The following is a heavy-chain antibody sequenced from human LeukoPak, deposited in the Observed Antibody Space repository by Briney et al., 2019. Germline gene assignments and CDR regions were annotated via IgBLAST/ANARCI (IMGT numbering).Heavy chain of an antibody. CDR1: GYTFRDHY. J-gene: IGHJ4*02. V-gene: IGHV1-2*02. CDR3: ARASYSGYDWDY. D-gene: IGHD5-12*01. CDR2: TNPNSGGT. Sequence: ASVKVSCKASGYTFRDHYMYWVRQAPGQGLEWMGWTNPNSGGTNYVQKFQGRVTMTRDTSISTAYMELSRLTSDDTAAYYCARASYSGYDWDYWGQGTLVTVSP.